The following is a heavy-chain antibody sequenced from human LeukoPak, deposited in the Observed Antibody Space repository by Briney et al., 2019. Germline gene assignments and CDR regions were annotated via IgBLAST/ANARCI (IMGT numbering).Heavy chain of an antibody. Sequence: KASETLSLTCTVSGGSISSYYWSWIRQPPGKGLEWIGYIYYSGSTNYNPSLKSRVTISVDTSKNQFSLKLSSVTAADTAVYYCASGHYDSSGYLRAPYYYGMDVWGQGTTVTVSS. CDR3: ASGHYDSSGYLRAPYYYGMDV. CDR1: GGSISSYY. D-gene: IGHD3-22*01. J-gene: IGHJ6*02. CDR2: IYYSGST. V-gene: IGHV4-59*08.